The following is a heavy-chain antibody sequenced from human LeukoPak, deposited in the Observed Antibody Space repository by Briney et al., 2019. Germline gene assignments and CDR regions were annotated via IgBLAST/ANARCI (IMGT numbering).Heavy chain of an antibody. CDR2: ISSDGSTT. D-gene: IGHD3-16*01. CDR1: GFTFSSYS. Sequence: PGGSLRLSCAASGFTFSSYSMNWVRQAPGKGLVWVARISSDGSTTNYADSVKGRFTISRDKAKNTLYLQMNSLRVEDTAVYYCPTFEGGGWGQGTLVTVSS. CDR3: PTFEGGG. J-gene: IGHJ4*02. V-gene: IGHV3-74*01.